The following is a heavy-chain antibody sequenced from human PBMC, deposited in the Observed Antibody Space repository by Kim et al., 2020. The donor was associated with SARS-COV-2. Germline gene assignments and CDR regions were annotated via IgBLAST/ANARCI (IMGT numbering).Heavy chain of an antibody. Sequence: GGSLRLSCAASGFTFDDYAMHWVRQAPGKGLEWVSGISWNSGSIGYADSVKGRFTISRDNAKNSLYLQMNSLRAEDTALYYCAKALGTTGTTEFDYWGQGTLVTVSS. CDR3: AKALGTTGTTEFDY. V-gene: IGHV3-9*01. J-gene: IGHJ4*02. D-gene: IGHD1-1*01. CDR2: ISWNSGSI. CDR1: GFTFDDYA.